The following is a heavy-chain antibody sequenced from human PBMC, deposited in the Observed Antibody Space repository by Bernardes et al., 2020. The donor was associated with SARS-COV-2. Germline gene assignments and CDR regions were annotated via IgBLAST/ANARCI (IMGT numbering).Heavy chain of an antibody. CDR3: ARVYSSGWRSRYYFDY. D-gene: IGHD6-19*01. Sequence: TLSLTCTVSGGSISSYYWSWIRQPPGKGLEWIGYIYYTGIMNYNPSLKSRVTISVDTFKNQFSLKLSSVTAADTAAYYCARVYSSGWRSRYYFDYWGQGTLVTVSS. J-gene: IGHJ4*02. CDR1: GGSISSYY. CDR2: IYYTGIM. V-gene: IGHV4-59*01.